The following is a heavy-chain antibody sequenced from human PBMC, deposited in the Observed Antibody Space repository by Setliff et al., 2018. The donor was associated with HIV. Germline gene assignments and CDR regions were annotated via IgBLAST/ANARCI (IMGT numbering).Heavy chain of an antibody. CDR1: GFTFDDYA. V-gene: IGHV3-9*01. CDR2: ISWNSGSI. D-gene: IGHD6-13*01. Sequence: PGGSLRLSCAGSGFTFDDYAMHWVRQAPGKGLEWVSGISWNSGSIGYADSVKGRFTISRDNAKNSLYLQMISLRAEDTAVYYCARDKEGSSWFPDYWGQGTLVTVSS. CDR3: ARDKEGSSWFPDY. J-gene: IGHJ4*02.